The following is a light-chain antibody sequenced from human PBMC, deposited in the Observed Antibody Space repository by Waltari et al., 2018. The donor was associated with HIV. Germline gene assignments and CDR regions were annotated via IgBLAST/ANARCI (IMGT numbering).Light chain of an antibody. J-gene: IGKJ1*01. CDR1: QSIVRN. V-gene: IGKV3-15*01. CDR3: QQYNNWPPWT. CDR2: GAS. Sequence: EIVMTQSPATLSVSPGGRATLSCRATQSIVRNLAWYQQKPGQAPRLLIYGASTRATGIPARFSGSGSWTEFTLTISNLQSEDFAVYYCQQYNNWPPWTFGQGTKVEI.